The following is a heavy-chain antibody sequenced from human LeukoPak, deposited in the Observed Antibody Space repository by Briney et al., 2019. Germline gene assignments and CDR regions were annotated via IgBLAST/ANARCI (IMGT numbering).Heavy chain of an antibody. CDR3: AREGNCSGGSCYLVDV. Sequence: SETLSLACTVSGGSISSGSYYWSWIRQPAGKGLEWIGRIYTSGSTNYNPSLKSLFTISVDTSKNQFSLKLSSVTAADTAVYYCAREGNCSGGSCYLVDVWGKGTTVTVSS. CDR1: GGSISSGSYY. J-gene: IGHJ6*04. CDR2: IYTSGST. V-gene: IGHV4-61*02. D-gene: IGHD2-15*01.